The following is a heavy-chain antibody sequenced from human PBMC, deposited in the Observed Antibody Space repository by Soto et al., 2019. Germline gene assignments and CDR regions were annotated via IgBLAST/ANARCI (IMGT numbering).Heavy chain of an antibody. CDR2: TYYRSKWYN. J-gene: IGHJ6*03. Sequence: QSQTLSLTCAISGDSVSTNSAVWNWIRQSPSRGLEWLGRTYYRSKWYNSYAISVKSRITINPDTSKNQFSLQMNSVTPEDTAVYYCARNLWGGEYMDVWGKGTTVTVSS. D-gene: IGHD3-10*01. CDR3: ARNLWGGEYMDV. CDR1: GDSVSTNSAV. V-gene: IGHV6-1*01.